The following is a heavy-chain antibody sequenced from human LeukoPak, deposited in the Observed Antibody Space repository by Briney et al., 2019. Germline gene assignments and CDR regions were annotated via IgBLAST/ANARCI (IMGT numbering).Heavy chain of an antibody. J-gene: IGHJ4*02. V-gene: IGHV3-23*01. Sequence: GGSLRLSCAASGFTFSSYAMNWVRQAPGKGLEWVSTISGSGGSTYYADSVKGRFTISRDNSKNTLYLQMNSLRAEDTAVYYCANRDDSRGYPTYFDYWGQGTLVTVSS. D-gene: IGHD3-22*01. CDR1: GFTFSSYA. CDR3: ANRDDSRGYPTYFDY. CDR2: ISGSGGST.